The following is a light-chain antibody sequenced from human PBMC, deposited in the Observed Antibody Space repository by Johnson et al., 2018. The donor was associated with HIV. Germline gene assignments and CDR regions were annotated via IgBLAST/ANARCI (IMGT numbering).Light chain of an antibody. CDR3: GAWESSLNTYV. J-gene: IGLJ1*01. CDR2: EDN. CDR1: VSNIESYF. Sequence: QSILTQPPSVSAAPGQTVNISCSGNVSNIESYFVSWYQQLPGAAPTLLIYEDNKRPSGIPDRFSGSKSGATATLGITGLQTGDEADYYCGAWESSLNTYVFGTGTKVTVL. V-gene: IGLV1-51*02.